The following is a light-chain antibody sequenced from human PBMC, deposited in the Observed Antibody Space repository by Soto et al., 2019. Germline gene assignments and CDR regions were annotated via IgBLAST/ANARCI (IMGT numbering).Light chain of an antibody. CDR1: SGSVSTSYY. V-gene: IGLV8-61*01. CDR3: VLYMGSGPRV. CDR2: STN. Sequence: QAVVTQEPSFSVSPGRTVTLTCGLSSGSVSTSYYPSWYQQTPGQAPRTLIYSTNTRSSGVPDRFSGSILGNKAALTITGAQADDESDYYCVLYMGSGPRVFGGGTKLTVL. J-gene: IGLJ3*02.